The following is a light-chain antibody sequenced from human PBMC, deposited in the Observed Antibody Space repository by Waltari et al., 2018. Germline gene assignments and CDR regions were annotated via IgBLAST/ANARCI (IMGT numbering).Light chain of an antibody. J-gene: IGKJ1*01. CDR1: QDISNS. Sequence: DIQMTQSPSSLSASVGDRLTISCRASQDISNSLAWYQQLPGKVPKLLISASSALQSGVPSQFSGSGSGSDFTLTINNLQTEDFATYYCQNYDRVPWTFGPGTKVDVK. V-gene: IGKV1-27*01. CDR2: ASS. CDR3: QNYDRVPWT.